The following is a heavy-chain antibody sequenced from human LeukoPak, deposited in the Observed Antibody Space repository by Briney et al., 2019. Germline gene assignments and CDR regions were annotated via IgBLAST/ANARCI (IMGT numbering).Heavy chain of an antibody. CDR3: ARGVDDILTGYYGGGMDV. J-gene: IGHJ6*04. Sequence: SVKVSCKASGGTFSSYAISWVRQAPGQGLEWMGGIIPIFGTANYAQKFQGRVTITTDESTSTAYMELSSLRSEDTAVYYCARGVDDILTGYYGGGMDVWGKGTTVTVSS. D-gene: IGHD3-9*01. CDR1: GGTFSSYA. V-gene: IGHV1-69*05. CDR2: IIPIFGTA.